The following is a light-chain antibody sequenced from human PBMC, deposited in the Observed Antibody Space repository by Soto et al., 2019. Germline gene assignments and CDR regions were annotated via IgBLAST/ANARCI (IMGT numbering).Light chain of an antibody. Sequence: DIQMTQSPNSLSASLRDRFTITCRASENIVTHLNWYQQRPGKAPKVLIYGASNLQPGVPSRFSGSGSGTDFILTISSLQPEDFASYYCQQTYRTPLTFGAGTKVDIK. CDR1: ENIVTH. V-gene: IGKV1-39*01. CDR2: GAS. J-gene: IGKJ4*01. CDR3: QQTYRTPLT.